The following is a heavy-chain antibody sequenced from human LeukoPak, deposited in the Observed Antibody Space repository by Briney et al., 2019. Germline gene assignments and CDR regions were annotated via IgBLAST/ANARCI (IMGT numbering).Heavy chain of an antibody. Sequence: GGSLRLSCAASGFTFSMYWMTWVRQAPGKGLESVSRINTDGTVTTYADSVKGRFTVSRDNADNTMFLQMNSVRDEDTAVYYCATKQWLAPPPDSWGQGTPVTVSS. V-gene: IGHV3-74*01. CDR2: INTDGTVT. J-gene: IGHJ4*02. CDR3: ATKQWLAPPPDS. CDR1: GFTFSMYW. D-gene: IGHD6-19*01.